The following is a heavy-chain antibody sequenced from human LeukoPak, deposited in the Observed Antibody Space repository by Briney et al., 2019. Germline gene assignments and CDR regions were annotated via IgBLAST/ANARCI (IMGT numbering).Heavy chain of an antibody. CDR3: ARDADIAVAGHFDY. CDR1: GFTFSSYA. D-gene: IGHD6-19*01. CDR2: ISYDGSNK. V-gene: IGHV3-30*04. Sequence: GGSLRLSCATSGFTFSSYAMHWVRQAPGKGLEWVALISYDGSNKYNADSVKGRFTISRDNSKNTLYLQMTSLRAEDTAVCYCARDADIAVAGHFDYWGQGTLVTVSS. J-gene: IGHJ4*02.